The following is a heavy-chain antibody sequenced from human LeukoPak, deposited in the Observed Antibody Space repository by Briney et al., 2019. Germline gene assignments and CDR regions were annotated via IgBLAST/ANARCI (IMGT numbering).Heavy chain of an antibody. CDR3: ARDYNDYLTSGGIIDY. V-gene: IGHV1-2*02. D-gene: IGHD4-11*01. CDR1: GYTFTGYY. Sequence: GASVKVSCKASGYTFTGYYMHWVRQAPGQGLEWMGWINPNSGGTNYAQKFQGRVTMTRDTSISTAYMELSRLRSDDTAVYYCARDYNDYLTSGGIIDYWGQGTLVTVSS. J-gene: IGHJ4*02. CDR2: INPNSGGT.